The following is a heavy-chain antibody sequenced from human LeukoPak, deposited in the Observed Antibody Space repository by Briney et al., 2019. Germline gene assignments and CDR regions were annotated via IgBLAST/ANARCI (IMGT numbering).Heavy chain of an antibody. D-gene: IGHD6-13*01. CDR2: ISYDGSNK. V-gene: IGHV3-30-3*01. CDR1: GFTFSSYA. CDR3: ARDRIAAAGKSPCFQH. Sequence: GRSLRLSCAASGFTFSSYAMHWVRQAPGKGLEWVSVISYDGSNKYYADSVKGRFTISRDNSKNTLYLQMNSLRAEDTAVYYCARDRIAAAGKSPCFQHWGQGTLVTVSS. J-gene: IGHJ1*01.